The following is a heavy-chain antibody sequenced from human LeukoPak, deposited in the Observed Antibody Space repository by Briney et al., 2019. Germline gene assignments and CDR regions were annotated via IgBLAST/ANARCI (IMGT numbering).Heavy chain of an antibody. D-gene: IGHD3-22*01. CDR3: ARDLEPYYYDSSGYPGAFDI. CDR1: GFTFSSYG. CDR2: IWYDGSNK. V-gene: IGHV3-33*01. J-gene: IGHJ3*02. Sequence: PGRSLRLSCAASGFTFSSYGMHWVRQAPGKGLEWVAVIWYDGSNKYYADSVKGRFTISRDNSKTTLYLQMNSLRAEDTAVYYCARDLEPYYYDSSGYPGAFDIWGQGTMVAVSS.